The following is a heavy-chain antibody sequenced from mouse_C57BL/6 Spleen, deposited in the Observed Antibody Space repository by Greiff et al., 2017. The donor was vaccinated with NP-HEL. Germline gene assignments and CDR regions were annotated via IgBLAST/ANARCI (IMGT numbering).Heavy chain of an antibody. CDR2: IDPSDSYT. Sequence: QVHVKQPGAELVRPGTSVKLSCKASGYTFTSYWMHWVKQRPGQGLEWIGVIDPSDSYTNYNQKFKGKATLTVDTSSSTAYMQLSRLTSEDSAVYYCARTHYYGSYAMDYWGQGTSVTVSS. CDR3: ARTHYYGSYAMDY. V-gene: IGHV1-59*01. D-gene: IGHD1-1*01. J-gene: IGHJ4*01. CDR1: GYTFTSYW.